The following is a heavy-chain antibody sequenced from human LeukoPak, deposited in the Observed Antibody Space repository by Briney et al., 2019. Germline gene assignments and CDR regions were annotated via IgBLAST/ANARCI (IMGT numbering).Heavy chain of an antibody. V-gene: IGHV4-39*01. CDR1: GGSITSSSYY. J-gene: IGHJ4*02. CDR2: IYYSGST. D-gene: IGHD3-10*01. Sequence: PSETLSLTCTVSGGSITSSSYYWGWIRQPPGKGLEWIGSIYYSGSTYYNPSLKSRVTISVDTSKNQFSLKLSSVTAADTAVYYCARTRYYYNSRSYGAPYYFDYWGQGTLVTVSS. CDR3: ARTRYYYNSRSYGAPYYFDY.